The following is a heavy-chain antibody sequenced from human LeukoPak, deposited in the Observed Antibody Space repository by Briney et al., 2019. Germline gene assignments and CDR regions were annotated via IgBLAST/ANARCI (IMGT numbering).Heavy chain of an antibody. CDR2: IYPSGDST. V-gene: IGHV3-23*01. CDR3: AKDVVPDSGWDLDY. D-gene: IGHD6-19*01. Sequence: GGSLRLSCAASGFTFSTYSMTWVRQGPGKGLEWVSIIYPSGDSTFYADYVKRRFTSSRDNSNTTLYLQMSSLRSEDTAIYYCAKDVVPDSGWDLDYWGQGTLVTVSS. CDR1: GFTFSTYS. J-gene: IGHJ4*02.